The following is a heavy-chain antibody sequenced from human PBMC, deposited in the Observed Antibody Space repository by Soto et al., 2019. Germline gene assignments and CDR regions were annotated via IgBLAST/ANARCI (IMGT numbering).Heavy chain of an antibody. CDR3: ARDVYGSGSYYNGIRYYYGMDV. Sequence: LRLSCAASGFTFTTYDMNWVRQAPGKGLEWVSYISSSGSDIFYTDSVKGRFTISRDNAKNSLYLQMNSLRAEDTAFYYCARDVYGSGSYYNGIRYYYGMDVWGQGTTVTVSS. CDR2: ISSSGSDI. CDR1: GFTFTTYD. J-gene: IGHJ6*02. D-gene: IGHD3-10*01. V-gene: IGHV3-48*03.